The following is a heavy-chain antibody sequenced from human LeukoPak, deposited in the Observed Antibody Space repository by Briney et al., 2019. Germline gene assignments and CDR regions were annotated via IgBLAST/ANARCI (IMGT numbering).Heavy chain of an antibody. V-gene: IGHV3-7*01. Sequence: TGRSLRLSCAASGFTFSSYWMSWVRQAPGKGLEWVANINQDGSEKYYVDSVKGRFTISRDNAKNSLYLQMDSLRAEDTALYYCVRAVRVASNYWGRGTLVTVSS. D-gene: IGHD3-22*01. J-gene: IGHJ4*02. CDR3: VRAVRVASNY. CDR2: INQDGSEK. CDR1: GFTFSSYW.